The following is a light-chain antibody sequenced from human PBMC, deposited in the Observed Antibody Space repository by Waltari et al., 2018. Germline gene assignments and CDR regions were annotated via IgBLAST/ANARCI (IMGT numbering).Light chain of an antibody. J-gene: IGLJ3*02. CDR2: SNN. CDR3: AAWDDSLNGPWV. V-gene: IGLV1-44*01. CDR1: SSNIGSNT. Sequence: QSVLTQPPSASGTPGQRVTISCSGSSSNIGSNTVNWYQQLPGTAPKLLIYSNNQRPSGFPDRFSGSKSGTSASLAISGLQSEDEADYYWAAWDDSLNGPWVFGGGTKLTVL.